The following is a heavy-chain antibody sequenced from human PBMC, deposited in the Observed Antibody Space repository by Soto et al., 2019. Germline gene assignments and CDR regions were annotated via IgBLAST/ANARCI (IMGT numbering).Heavy chain of an antibody. D-gene: IGHD2-2*03. J-gene: IGHJ4*02. CDR2: FDPEDGET. V-gene: IGHV1-24*01. Sequence: GASVKVSCKVSGYTLTELSMHWVQQAPGKGLEWMGGFDPEDGETIYAQKFQGRVTMTEDTSTDTAYMELSSLRSEDTAVYYCATDRGLGYCSSTSCYFFDYWGQGTLVTAPQ. CDR1: GYTLTELS. CDR3: ATDRGLGYCSSTSCYFFDY.